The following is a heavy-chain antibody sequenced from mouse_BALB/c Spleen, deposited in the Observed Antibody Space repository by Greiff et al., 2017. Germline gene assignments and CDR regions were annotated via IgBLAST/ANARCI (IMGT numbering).Heavy chain of an antibody. V-gene: IGHV1S22*01. D-gene: IGHD1-2*01. CDR2: IYPGSGST. Sequence: LQQPGSELVRPGASVKLSCKASGYTFTSYWMHWVKQRPGQGLEWIGNIYPGSGSTNYDEKFKSKATLTVDTSSSTAYMQLSSLTSEDSAVYYCTRGTTAPFAYWGQGTLVTVSA. J-gene: IGHJ3*01. CDR1: GYTFTSYW. CDR3: TRGTTAPFAY.